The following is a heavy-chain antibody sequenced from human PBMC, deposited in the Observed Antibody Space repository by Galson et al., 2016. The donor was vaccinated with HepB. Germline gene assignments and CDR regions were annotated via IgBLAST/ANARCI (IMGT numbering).Heavy chain of an antibody. V-gene: IGHV4-4*07. CDR1: GGSINSYY. CDR3: ARDMESSIWPGRFNP. CDR2: IHSSGHT. J-gene: IGHJ5*02. Sequence: ETLSLTCTVSGGSINSYYWSWIRQSVGKGLEWIGRIHSSGHTNYNPSLKRRATMSVDRSKKQVSLEVSSVTAADTAGYCCARDMESSIWPGRFNPWGQGTLVTVSS. D-gene: IGHD6-13*01.